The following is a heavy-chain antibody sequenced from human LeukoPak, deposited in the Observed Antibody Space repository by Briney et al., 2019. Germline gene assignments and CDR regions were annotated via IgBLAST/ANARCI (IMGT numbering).Heavy chain of an antibody. V-gene: IGHV3-23*01. CDR1: GFTFSSYA. CDR3: AKRTASKDPIFDY. D-gene: IGHD2-21*02. Sequence: GGSLGLSCAASGFTFSSYAMSWVGQAPGKGLEWVSAISGSGGSTYYADSVKGRFTISRDNSKNTLYQQMNSLRAEDTAVYYCAKRTASKDPIFDYWGQGTLVTVSS. J-gene: IGHJ4*02. CDR2: ISGSGGST.